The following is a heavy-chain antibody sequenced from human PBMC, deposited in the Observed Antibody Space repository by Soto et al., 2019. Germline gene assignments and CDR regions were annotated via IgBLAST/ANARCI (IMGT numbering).Heavy chain of an antibody. CDR3: ARGYCTTTTCDPWFDP. V-gene: IGHV5-51*01. Sequence: GESLKISCTGVGYSFTSYWIGWVRQMPGKGLEWMGIIYPGDSDTRYSPSFQGQVTISADKSITTAYLQWSSLKASDTAMYYCARGYCTTTTCDPWFDPWGQGTLVTVSS. CDR1: GYSFTSYW. J-gene: IGHJ5*02. D-gene: IGHD2-2*01. CDR2: IYPGDSDT.